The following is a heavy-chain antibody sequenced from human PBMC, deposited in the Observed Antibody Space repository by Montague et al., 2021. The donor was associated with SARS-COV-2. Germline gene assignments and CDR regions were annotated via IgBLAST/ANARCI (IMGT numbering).Heavy chain of an antibody. CDR1: GTTRKNNYY. J-gene: IGHJ4*02. D-gene: IGHD3-3*01. V-gene: IGHV4-39*01. Sequence: SETRSLTCSFSGTTRKNNYYCCWIRQPPGKGLEWVGSHYYSGNAXYSPSLRSRVTISVDTSRSQFSLQLTSVTVADTAIYYCARGIDFGLVASRSHYFDTWGQGTLVSVSS. CDR2: HYYSGNA. CDR3: ARGIDFGLVASRSHYFDT.